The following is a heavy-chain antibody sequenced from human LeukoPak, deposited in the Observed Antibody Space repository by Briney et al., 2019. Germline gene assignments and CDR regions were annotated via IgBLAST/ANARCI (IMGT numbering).Heavy chain of an antibody. V-gene: IGHV3-48*04. CDR2: ISSSSSTI. J-gene: IGHJ4*01. D-gene: IGHD3-22*01. CDR1: GFTFSSYG. Sequence: GGSPRLSCAASGFTFSSYGMNWVRQAPGKGLEWVSYISSSSSTIYYADSVKGRFTISRDNAKNFLYLQMNSLGPEDTALYYCAKAVGGYYRFDYWGRGTLVTVSS. CDR3: AKAVGGYYRFDY.